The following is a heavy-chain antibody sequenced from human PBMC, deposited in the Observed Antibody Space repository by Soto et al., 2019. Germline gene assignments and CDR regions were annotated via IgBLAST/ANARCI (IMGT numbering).Heavy chain of an antibody. CDR2: FFPIFGTA. Sequence: GASVKVSCKASGGTFSSYAISWVRQAPGQGLEWLGVFFPIFGTANYAQKFQGRVTITADESTSTAYMELSSLRSEDTAVYYCARGAGVELVVVAHYYYGMDVWGQGTTVTVSS. CDR3: ARGAGVELVVVAHYYYGMDV. V-gene: IGHV1-69*13. J-gene: IGHJ6*02. CDR1: GGTFSSYA. D-gene: IGHD2-15*01.